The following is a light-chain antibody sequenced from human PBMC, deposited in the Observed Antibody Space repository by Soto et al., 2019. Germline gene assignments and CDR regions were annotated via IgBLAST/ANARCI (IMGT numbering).Light chain of an antibody. CDR1: QTISSW. J-gene: IGKJ1*01. V-gene: IGKV1-5*01. CDR2: AAS. CDR3: LLDYAYFWA. Sequence: PSTLSVSVGYRVTITCLASQTISSWLAWYQQKPGKVPKLLIYAASTLQSGVPSRFSGSGSGRDFTLTISSLQPEDFATYYCLLDYAYFWAFGQGTKVDIK.